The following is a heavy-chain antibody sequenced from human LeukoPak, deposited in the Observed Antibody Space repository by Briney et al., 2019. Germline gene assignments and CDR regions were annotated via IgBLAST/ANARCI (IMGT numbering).Heavy chain of an antibody. D-gene: IGHD2-15*01. CDR2: IKQDGSEK. V-gene: IGHV3-7*01. CDR1: GFTFSSYW. J-gene: IGHJ5*02. Sequence: GGSLRLSCAASGFTFSSYWMSWVRQAPGKGLEWVANIKQDGSEKYYVDSVKGRFTISRDNAKNSLYLQMNSLRAEDTAVYYRARLVVVAANWFDPWGQGTLVTVSS. CDR3: ARLVVVAANWFDP.